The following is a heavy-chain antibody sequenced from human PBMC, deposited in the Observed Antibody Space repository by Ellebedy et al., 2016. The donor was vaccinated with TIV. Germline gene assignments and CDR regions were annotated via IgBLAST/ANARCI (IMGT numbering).Heavy chain of an antibody. CDR3: AKGPHYYGSGSYNWFDP. D-gene: IGHD3-10*01. CDR2: ISWNSGSI. J-gene: IGHJ5*02. Sequence: GGSLRLSXAASGFTFDDYAMHWVRQAPGKGLEWVSGISWNSGSIGYADSVKGRFTISRDNAKNSLYLQMNSLRAEDTALYYCAKGPHYYGSGSYNWFDPWGQGTLVTVSS. CDR1: GFTFDDYA. V-gene: IGHV3-9*01.